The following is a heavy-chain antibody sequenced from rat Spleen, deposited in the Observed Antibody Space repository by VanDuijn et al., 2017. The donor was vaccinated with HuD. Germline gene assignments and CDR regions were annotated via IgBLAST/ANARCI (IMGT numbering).Heavy chain of an antibody. J-gene: IGHJ4*01. CDR1: GLSLTSYS. Sequence: QVQLKESGPGLVQPSQTLSLTCTVSGLSLTSYSVSWVRQPSGKGPEWMGRMWYDGDTAYNSALKSRLSISRDTSKNQVFLKMNSLQTDDTGTYYCAREYLTTGVMDAWGQGASVTVSS. CDR2: MWYDGDT. CDR3: AREYLTTGVMDA. V-gene: IGHV2-63*01. D-gene: IGHD1-4*01.